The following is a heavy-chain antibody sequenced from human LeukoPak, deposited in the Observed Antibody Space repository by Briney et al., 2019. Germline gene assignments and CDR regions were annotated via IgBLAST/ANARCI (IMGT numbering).Heavy chain of an antibody. CDR1: GYTFTSYG. Sequence: ASVKVSCKASGYTFTSYGISWVRQAPGQGLEWMGWISAYNGNTNYAQKLQGRVTMTTDTSTSTAYMELRSLRSDDTAVYYCARARSTTVTINWFDLWGQGTLDTVSS. V-gene: IGHV1-18*01. CDR3: ARARSTTVTINWFDL. J-gene: IGHJ5*02. D-gene: IGHD4-17*01. CDR2: ISAYNGNT.